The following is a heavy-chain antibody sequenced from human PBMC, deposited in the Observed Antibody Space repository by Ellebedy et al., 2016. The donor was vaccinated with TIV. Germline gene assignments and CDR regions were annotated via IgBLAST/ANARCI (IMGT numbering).Heavy chain of an antibody. Sequence: GESLKISCAASGFTFTGYWMHWVRQVPGKGLVWVSRFYGDGSSISYADSVKGRFTISRDNAKNPLYLQMNSLRAEDTAVYYCARDLGLRAAYWGQGTLVTVSS. CDR3: ARDLGLRAAY. CDR2: FYGDGSSI. J-gene: IGHJ4*02. V-gene: IGHV3-74*01. CDR1: GFTFTGYW. D-gene: IGHD4-17*01.